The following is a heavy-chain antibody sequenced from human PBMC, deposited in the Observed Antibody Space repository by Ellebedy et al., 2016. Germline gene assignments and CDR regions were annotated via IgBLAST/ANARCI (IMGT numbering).Heavy chain of an antibody. V-gene: IGHV4-59*12. Sequence: SETLSLXXTVSGGSLSSYYWSWIRQLPGKGREGIGYVYYSGGTHYNPWSTNYNPSLNSRVTRSVDTSKNQFSLKLSSVTAADTAVYYCARGGGSSLGGVFDYWGQGTLVTVSS. CDR1: GGSLSSYY. CDR2: VYYSGGTHYNPWST. D-gene: IGHD2-8*02. CDR3: ARGGGSSLGGVFDY. J-gene: IGHJ4*02.